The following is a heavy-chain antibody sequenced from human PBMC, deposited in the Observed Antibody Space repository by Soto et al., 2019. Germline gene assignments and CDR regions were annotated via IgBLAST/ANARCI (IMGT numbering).Heavy chain of an antibody. D-gene: IGHD2-2*02. CDR1: GGSVSSGSYY. CDR3: ARRYCSSTSCYRVFDY. V-gene: IGHV4-61*01. Sequence: SETLSLTCTVSGGSVSSGSYYWSWIRQPPGKGLEWIGYIYYSGSTNYNPSLKSRVTISVDTSKNQFSLKLSSVTAADTAVYYCARRYCSSTSCYRVFDYWGQGTLVTVS. J-gene: IGHJ4*02. CDR2: IYYSGST.